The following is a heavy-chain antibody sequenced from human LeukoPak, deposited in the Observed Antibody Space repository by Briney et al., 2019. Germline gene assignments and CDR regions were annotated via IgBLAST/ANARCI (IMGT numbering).Heavy chain of an antibody. V-gene: IGHV4-59*01. J-gene: IGHJ6*03. CDR2: IYYSGST. Sequence: SETLSLTCTVSGGSISSYYWSWVRQPPGKGLEWIGYIYYSGSTNYNPSLKSRVTISVDTSKNQFSLKLSSVTAADTAVYYCARSVRGAARGYYYMDVWGKGTTVTVSS. CDR3: ARSVRGAARGYYYMDV. D-gene: IGHD6-6*01. CDR1: GGSISSYY.